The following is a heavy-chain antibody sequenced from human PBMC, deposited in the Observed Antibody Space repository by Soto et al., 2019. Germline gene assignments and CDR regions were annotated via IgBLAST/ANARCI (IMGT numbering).Heavy chain of an antibody. D-gene: IGHD3-3*01. Sequence: SETLSLTCAVYGGSISSYYWSWIRQPPGKGLEWIGYIYYSGSTNYNPSLKSRVTISVDTSKNQFSLKLSSVTAADTAVYYCARRVYDFWSGRGHYFDYWGQGTLVTVSS. V-gene: IGHV4-59*01. CDR3: ARRVYDFWSGRGHYFDY. CDR2: IYYSGST. CDR1: GGSISSYY. J-gene: IGHJ4*02.